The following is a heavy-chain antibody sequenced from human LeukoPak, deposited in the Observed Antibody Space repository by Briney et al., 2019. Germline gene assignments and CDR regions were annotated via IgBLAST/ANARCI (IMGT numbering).Heavy chain of an antibody. Sequence: GGSLRLSCAASGFTFSSYAMHWVRQAPGKGREWEAFIRYEGINKDYADSVKGPFTISRDNSKNMLYLQMSSLRAEDTAVYYCAKDRNVWGTYPLYFDYWGQGTLVTVSS. J-gene: IGHJ4*02. D-gene: IGHD3-16*02. CDR3: AKDRNVWGTYPLYFDY. V-gene: IGHV3-30*02. CDR2: IRYEGINK. CDR1: GFTFSSYA.